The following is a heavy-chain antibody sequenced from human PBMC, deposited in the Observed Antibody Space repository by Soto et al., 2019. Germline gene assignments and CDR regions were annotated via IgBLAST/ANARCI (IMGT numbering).Heavy chain of an antibody. J-gene: IGHJ4*02. Sequence: DVQLLESGGGLVQPGGSLKLSCVASGFSFDKYAMIWVRQAPGKGQEWVSGITGSGRSMQYTASVKGRFTISRDNSKNTVYLQMDHLGAEDTAMYYCAKDDVSGDGLWLVSDWGQGTPVTVS. CDR1: GFSFDKYA. D-gene: IGHD2-21*02. CDR3: AKDDVSGDGLWLVSD. V-gene: IGHV3-23*01. CDR2: ITGSGRSM.